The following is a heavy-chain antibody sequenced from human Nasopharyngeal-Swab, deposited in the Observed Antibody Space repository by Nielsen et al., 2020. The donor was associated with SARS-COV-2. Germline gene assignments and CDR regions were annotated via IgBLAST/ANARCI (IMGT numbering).Heavy chain of an antibody. CDR1: GYTFTSYG. J-gene: IGHJ6*03. CDR2: ISAYNGNT. D-gene: IGHD2-15*01. V-gene: IGHV1-18*01. CDR3: AREGTYCSGGSCRHYYYMDV. Sequence: SVKVSCKASGYTFTSYGISWVRQAPGQGLEWMGWISAYNGNTNYAQKLQGRVTMTTDTSTSTAYMELRSLRSDDTAVYYCAREGTYCSGGSCRHYYYMDVWGKGTTVTVSS.